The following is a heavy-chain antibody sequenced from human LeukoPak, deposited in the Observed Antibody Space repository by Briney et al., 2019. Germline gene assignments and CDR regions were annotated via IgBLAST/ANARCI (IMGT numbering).Heavy chain of an antibody. D-gene: IGHD3-3*01. V-gene: IGHV3-30*02. Sequence: PGGSLRLSCAASGFTFSSYGMHWVRQAPGKGLEWVTFIRYDGSNKYYADSVKGRFTISRDNSKNTLYLQMNSLRAEDTAVYYCAKKEWSGYYPSDYWGQGTLVTVSS. J-gene: IGHJ4*02. CDR2: IRYDGSNK. CDR3: AKKEWSGYYPSDY. CDR1: GFTFSSYG.